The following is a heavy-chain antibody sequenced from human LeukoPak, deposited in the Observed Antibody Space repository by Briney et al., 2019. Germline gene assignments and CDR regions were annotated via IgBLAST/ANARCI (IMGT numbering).Heavy chain of an antibody. CDR3: ARDDGYSSGWSTDY. CDR1: GGTFSSYA. Sequence: ASVKASCKASGGTFSSYAISWVRQAPGQGLEWMGWINTNTGNPTYAQGFTGRFVFSLDTSVSTAYLQISSLKAEDTAVYYCARDDGYSSGWSTDYWGQGTLVTVSS. CDR2: INTNTGNP. D-gene: IGHD6-19*01. J-gene: IGHJ4*02. V-gene: IGHV7-4-1*02.